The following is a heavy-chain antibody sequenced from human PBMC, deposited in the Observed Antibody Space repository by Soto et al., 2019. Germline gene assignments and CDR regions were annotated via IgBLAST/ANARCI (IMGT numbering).Heavy chain of an antibody. Sequence: EVQLVESGGGLVKPGGSLRLSCAASGFTFSNAWMSWVRQAPGKGLEWVGRIKSKTDGGTTDYAAPVKGIFTISRDDSKNTLYLQMNSLKIEDTAVYYCTTEYYDLWSGSLNWFDPWGQGTLVTVSS. D-gene: IGHD3-3*01. CDR3: TTEYYDLWSGSLNWFDP. V-gene: IGHV3-15*01. J-gene: IGHJ5*02. CDR1: GFTFSNAW. CDR2: IKSKTDGGTT.